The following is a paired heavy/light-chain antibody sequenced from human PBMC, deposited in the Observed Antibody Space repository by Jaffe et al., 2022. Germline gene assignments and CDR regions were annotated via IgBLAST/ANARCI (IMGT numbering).Light chain of an antibody. CDR1: SGHSSYA. CDR3: QTWGTGIV. J-gene: IGLJ2*01. CDR2: LNSDGSH. V-gene: IGLV4-69*01. Sequence: QLVLTQSPSASASLGASVKLTCTLSSGHSSYAIAWHQQQPEKGPRYLMKLNSDGSHSKGDGIPDRFSGSSSGAERYLTISSLQSEDEADYYCQTWGTGIVFGGGTKLTVL.
Heavy chain of an antibody. CDR3: AREGSGWLVDY. D-gene: IGHD6-19*01. V-gene: IGHV1-69*08. J-gene: IGHJ4*02. CDR2: IIPILGIA. CDR1: GGTFSSYT. Sequence: QVQLVQSGAEVKKPGSSVKVSCKASGGTFSSYTISWVRQAPGQGLEWMGRIIPILGIANYAQKFQGRVTITADKSTSTAYMELSSLRSEDTAVYYCAREGSGWLVDYWGQGTLVTVSS.